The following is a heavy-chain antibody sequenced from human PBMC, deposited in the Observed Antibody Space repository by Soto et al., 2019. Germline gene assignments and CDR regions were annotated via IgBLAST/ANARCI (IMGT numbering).Heavy chain of an antibody. Sequence: GASVKVSCKASGYTFTSYDINWVRQATGQGLEWMGWMNPNSGNTGYAQKFQGRVTMTRNTSISTAYMELSSLRSEDTAVYYCARTLGGYYYDSSGYYFAPWFDPWGQGTLVTVSS. CDR2: MNPNSGNT. J-gene: IGHJ5*02. V-gene: IGHV1-8*01. CDR1: GYTFTSYD. CDR3: ARTLGGYYYDSSGYYFAPWFDP. D-gene: IGHD3-22*01.